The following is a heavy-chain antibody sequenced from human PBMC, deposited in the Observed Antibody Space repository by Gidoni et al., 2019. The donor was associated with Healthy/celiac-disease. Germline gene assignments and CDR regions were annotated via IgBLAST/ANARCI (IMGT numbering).Heavy chain of an antibody. Sequence: EVQLVESGGGLVQPGGSLKLSCAASGFTFSGSAMHWVRQASGKGLEWVGRIRSKANSYATAYAASVKGRFTISRDDSKNTAYLQMNSLKTEDTAVYYCTRHDKAAAGTVDYWGQGTLVTVSS. CDR2: IRSKANSYAT. V-gene: IGHV3-73*02. D-gene: IGHD6-13*01. CDR1: GFTFSGSA. J-gene: IGHJ4*02. CDR3: TRHDKAAAGTVDY.